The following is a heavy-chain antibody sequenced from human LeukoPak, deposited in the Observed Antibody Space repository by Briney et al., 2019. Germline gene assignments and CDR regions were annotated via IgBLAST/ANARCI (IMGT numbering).Heavy chain of an antibody. V-gene: IGHV3-15*01. CDR3: TTDPPDLTVTHAGVDY. CDR1: GFTFSNAW. J-gene: IGHJ4*02. CDR2: IKSKTDGGTT. Sequence: TGGSLRLSCAASGFTFSNAWMSWVRQAPGKGLEWVGRIKSKTDGGTTDYAAPVKGRFTISRDDSKNTLYLQMNSLKTEDTAVYYCTTDPPDLTVTHAGVDYWGQGTLVTVSS. D-gene: IGHD4-17*01.